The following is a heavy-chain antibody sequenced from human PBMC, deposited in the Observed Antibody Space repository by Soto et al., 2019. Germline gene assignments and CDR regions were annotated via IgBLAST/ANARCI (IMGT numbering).Heavy chain of an antibody. J-gene: IGHJ3*02. CDR3: SSLLYSDAGDAFDI. D-gene: IGHD2-8*01. V-gene: IGHV1-69*13. CDR2: IIPIFGTA. Sequence: GASVKVSCKASGGTFSSYAISWVRQAPGQGLEWMGGIIPIFGTANYAQKFQGRVTITADESTSTAYMELSSLRSEDTAMYYCSSLLYSDAGDAFDIWGQGTMVTVSS. CDR1: GGTFSSYA.